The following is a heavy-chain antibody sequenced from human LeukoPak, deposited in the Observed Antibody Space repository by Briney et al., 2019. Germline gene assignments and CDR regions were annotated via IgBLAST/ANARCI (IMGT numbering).Heavy chain of an antibody. Sequence: SETPSLTCAVYGGSFSGYYWSWIRQPPGKGLEWIGEINHSGSTNYNPSLKSRVTISVDTSKNQFSLKLSSVTAADTAVYYCARGYDSSGYYYYFDYWGQGTLVTVSS. J-gene: IGHJ4*02. CDR2: INHSGST. D-gene: IGHD3-22*01. CDR3: ARGYDSSGYYYYFDY. V-gene: IGHV4-34*01. CDR1: GGSFSGYY.